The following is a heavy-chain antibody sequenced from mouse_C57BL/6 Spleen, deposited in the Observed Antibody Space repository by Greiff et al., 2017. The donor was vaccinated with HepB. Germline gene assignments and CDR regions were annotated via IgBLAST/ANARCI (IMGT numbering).Heavy chain of an antibody. CDR3: TTLYGSSYGWYFDV. V-gene: IGHV14-1*01. Sequence: EVKLMESGAELVRPGASVKLSCTASGFNIKDYYMHWVKQRPEQGLEWIGRIDPEDGDTEYAPKFQGKATMTADTSSNTAYLQLSSLTSEDTAVYYCTTLYGSSYGWYFDVWGTGTTVTVSS. J-gene: IGHJ1*03. D-gene: IGHD1-1*01. CDR1: GFNIKDYY. CDR2: IDPEDGDT.